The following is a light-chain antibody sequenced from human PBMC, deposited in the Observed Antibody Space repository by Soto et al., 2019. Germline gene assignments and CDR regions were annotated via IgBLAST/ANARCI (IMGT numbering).Light chain of an antibody. V-gene: IGKV3-20*01. J-gene: IGKJ1*01. Sequence: DIVLTQSPGTLSLSPGERATLSCRASQSVHSGYLAWYQQIPGQAPRLLVYGASSGPPGIPDRFRGSGSGTDFTLDISRLEPEDFAVYFCQQYGSSPWTFGRGTKVEIK. CDR2: GAS. CDR1: QSVHSGY. CDR3: QQYGSSPWT.